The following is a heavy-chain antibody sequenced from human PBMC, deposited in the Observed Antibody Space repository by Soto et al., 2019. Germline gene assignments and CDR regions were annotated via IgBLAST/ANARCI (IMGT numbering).Heavy chain of an antibody. CDR3: AREDFFDYVGGSDPSFYYYYVMDV. D-gene: IGHD3-16*01. V-gene: IGHV3-30-3*01. CDR2: ISYDGSNK. J-gene: IGHJ6*02. CDR1: GFTFSSYA. Sequence: PGGSLRLSCAASGFTFSSYAMHWVRQAPGKGLEWVAVISYDGSNKYYADSVKGRFTISRDNSKNTLYLQMNSLRAEDTAVYYWAREDFFDYVGGSDPSFYYYYVMDVWGQGTTVTVSS.